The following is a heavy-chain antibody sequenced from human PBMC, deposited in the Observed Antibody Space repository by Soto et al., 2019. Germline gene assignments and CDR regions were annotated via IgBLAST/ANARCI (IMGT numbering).Heavy chain of an antibody. V-gene: IGHV3-23*01. D-gene: IGHD6-19*01. Sequence: EVQQLESGGGLVQPGGSLRLSCAASGFTFSSYGMSWVRQAPGKGLEWVSAISGSGGSTYNADSVKGRFTISRDNSKNTLYLQMKSLRAEDTAVYYCAKNEGYSSGSYLDWGQGTLVTVSS. J-gene: IGHJ4*02. CDR3: AKNEGYSSGSYLD. CDR1: GFTFSSYG. CDR2: ISGSGGST.